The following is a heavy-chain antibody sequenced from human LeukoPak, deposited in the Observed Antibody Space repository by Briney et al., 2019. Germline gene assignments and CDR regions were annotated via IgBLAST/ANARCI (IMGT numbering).Heavy chain of an antibody. CDR1: GFTASSNY. CDR3: ARVGVVPAAIPDGFDI. V-gene: IGHV3-53*01. Sequence: VGSPRLSCEAAGFTASSNYMSWVRPAPGRGLEWVSVIYSGGSTYYADSVKVRFTISRDNSKNTLYLKMNSLTAEDTAVYYCARVGVVPAAIPDGFDIWGQGTVVTVSS. D-gene: IGHD2-2*01. CDR2: IYSGGST. J-gene: IGHJ3*02.